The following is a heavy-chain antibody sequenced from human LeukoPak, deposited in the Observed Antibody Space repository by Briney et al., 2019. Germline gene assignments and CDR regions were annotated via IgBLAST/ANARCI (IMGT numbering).Heavy chain of an antibody. CDR1: GASISGYY. J-gene: IGHJ4*02. CDR2: AHYSGST. D-gene: IGHD3-3*01. Sequence: PSETLSLTCTVSGASISGYYWSWIRQPPGKGPEWIGYAHYSGSTNYSPSLKSRVTMSVDTSKNQFSLKLNSVTAADTAVYYCARDRGTIFGVANFDYWGQGTLVTVSS. V-gene: IGHV4-59*12. CDR3: ARDRGTIFGVANFDY.